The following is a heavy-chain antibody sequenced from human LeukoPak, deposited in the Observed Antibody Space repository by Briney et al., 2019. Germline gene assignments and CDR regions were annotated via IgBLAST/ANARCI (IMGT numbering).Heavy chain of an antibody. D-gene: IGHD5-12*01. Sequence: EASVKVSCKASGGTFSSYAISWVRQAPGQGLEWMGGIIPIFGTANYAQKFQGRVTITMDESTSTAYMELSSLRSEDTAVYYCARVLVDGGGYDAFDIWGQGTMVTVSS. CDR2: IIPIFGTA. CDR1: GGTFSSYA. V-gene: IGHV1-69*05. CDR3: ARVLVDGGGYDAFDI. J-gene: IGHJ3*02.